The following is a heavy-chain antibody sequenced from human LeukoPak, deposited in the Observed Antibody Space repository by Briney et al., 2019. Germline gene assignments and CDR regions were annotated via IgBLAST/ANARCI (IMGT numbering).Heavy chain of an antibody. CDR3: ARDRPAATQLLNYYYYYMDV. CDR2: ILENGSNQ. Sequence: GGSLRLSYAASGFTFSNYIMHWVRQAPGKGLDWVAVILENGSNQYYADSVKGRFTISRDNSKNTLFLQMNSLRGEDTAMYYCARDRPAATQLLNYYYYYMDVWGKGTTVTVSS. D-gene: IGHD6-25*01. V-gene: IGHV3-30*04. CDR1: GFTFSNYI. J-gene: IGHJ6*03.